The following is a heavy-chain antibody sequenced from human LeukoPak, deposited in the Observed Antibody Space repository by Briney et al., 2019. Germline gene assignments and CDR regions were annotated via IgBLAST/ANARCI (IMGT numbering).Heavy chain of an antibody. CDR2: IKQDGSEK. CDR3: ANSEVATITGNAFDI. V-gene: IGHV3-7*01. J-gene: IGHJ3*02. D-gene: IGHD5-24*01. Sequence: GTLSLTCAVSGGSISSSNWWSWVRQAPGKGLEWVANIKQDGSEKYYVDSVKGRFTISRDNAKNSLYLQMNSLRAEDTAVYYCANSEVATITGNAFDIWGQGTMVTVSS. CDR1: GGSISSSNW.